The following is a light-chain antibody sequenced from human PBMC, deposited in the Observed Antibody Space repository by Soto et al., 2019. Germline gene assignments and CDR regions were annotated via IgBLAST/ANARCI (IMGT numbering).Light chain of an antibody. J-gene: IGKJ1*01. CDR2: KSS. CDR1: QSVSIW. CDR3: QQFNTSPWT. V-gene: IGKV1-5*03. Sequence: IQITQSPSTLSASEGDILTISYLASQSVSIWLAWYQQKPGRAPKLLIYKSSILESGVPSRFSGSGSGTEFTLTISSLQPDDFATYYCQQFNTSPWTFGQGTKVDIK.